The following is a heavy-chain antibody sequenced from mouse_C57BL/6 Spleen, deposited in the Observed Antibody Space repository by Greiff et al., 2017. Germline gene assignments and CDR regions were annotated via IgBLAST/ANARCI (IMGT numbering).Heavy chain of an antibody. V-gene: IGHV1-52*01. CDR2: IDPSDSET. CDR1: GYTFTSYW. D-gene: IGHD2-5*01. J-gene: IGHJ4*01. CDR3: ARREYYSNKDYAMDY. Sequence: QVQLQQPGAELVRPGSSVKLSCKASGYTFTSYWMHWVKQRPIQGLEWIGNIDPSDSETHYNQKFKDKATLTVDKSSSTAYMQLSSLTSEDSAVYYCARREYYSNKDYAMDYWGQGTSVTVSS.